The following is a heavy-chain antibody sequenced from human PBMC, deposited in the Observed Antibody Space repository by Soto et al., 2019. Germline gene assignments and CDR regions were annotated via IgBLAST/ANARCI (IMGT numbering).Heavy chain of an antibody. CDR3: ARLNPSHYGMDV. CDR2: IWYDGSNK. V-gene: IGHV3-33*01. Sequence: GSLRLSCAASGFTFSSYGMHWVRQAPGKGLEWVAVIWYDGSNKYYADSVKGRFTISRDNSKNTLYLQMNSLRAEDTAVYYCARLNPSHYGMDVWGQGTTVTVSS. CDR1: GFTFSSYG. J-gene: IGHJ6*02.